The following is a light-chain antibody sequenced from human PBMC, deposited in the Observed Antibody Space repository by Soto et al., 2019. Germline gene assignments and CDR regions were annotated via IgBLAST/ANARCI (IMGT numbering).Light chain of an antibody. J-gene: IGKJ1*01. CDR3: QQSYSIPWT. CDR2: AAS. Sequence: IQMTQSPSSLSASVGDRVTITCRASQSISSYLNWYQQKPGKDPKLLIYAASSLQSAVPSRFSGSGSGTDFTLTISSLQPEDFATYYCQQSYSIPWTFGQGTKVDIK. CDR1: QSISSY. V-gene: IGKV1-39*01.